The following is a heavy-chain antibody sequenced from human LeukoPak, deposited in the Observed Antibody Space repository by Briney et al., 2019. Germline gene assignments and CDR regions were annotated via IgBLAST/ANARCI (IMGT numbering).Heavy chain of an antibody. J-gene: IGHJ6*02. CDR3: ARDVYNWNDGMDV. D-gene: IGHD1-20*01. CDR2: ISSSGSTI. V-gene: IGHV3-48*03. Sequence: GGSLRLSCAASGFTFSSYEMNWVRQAPGKGLEWVSYISSSGSTIYYADSVEGRFTISRDNAKNSLYLQMNSLRAEDTAVYYCARDVYNWNDGMDVWGQGTTVTVSS. CDR1: GFTFSSYE.